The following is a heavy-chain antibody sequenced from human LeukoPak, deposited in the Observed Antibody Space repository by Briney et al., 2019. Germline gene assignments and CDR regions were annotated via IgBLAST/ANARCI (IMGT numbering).Heavy chain of an antibody. J-gene: IGHJ4*02. CDR1: GFTFSTYW. CDR3: AKGTDSSGWN. V-gene: IGHV3-74*01. D-gene: IGHD6-19*01. Sequence: TGGSLILSCAASGFTFSTYWMHWVRQAPGKGLVWVSRLSPDGSSSIYADSVKGRFTVSRDNAKNTLYLQMNSLRAEDTAVYYCAKGTDSSGWNWGQGTLVTVSS. CDR2: LSPDGSSS.